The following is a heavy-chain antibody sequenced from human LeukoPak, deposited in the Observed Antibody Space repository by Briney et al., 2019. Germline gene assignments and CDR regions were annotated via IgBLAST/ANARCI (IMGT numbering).Heavy chain of an antibody. J-gene: IGHJ6*03. CDR2: IYHSGST. Sequence: SETLSLTCTVSGYSISSGYYWGWIRQPPGKGLEWIGSIYHSGSTYYNPSLKSRVTISVDTSKNQFSLKLSSVTAADTAVYYCAREPYYYYYYMDVWGKGTTVTVSS. CDR3: AREPYYYYYYMDV. V-gene: IGHV4-38-2*02. CDR1: GYSISSGYY.